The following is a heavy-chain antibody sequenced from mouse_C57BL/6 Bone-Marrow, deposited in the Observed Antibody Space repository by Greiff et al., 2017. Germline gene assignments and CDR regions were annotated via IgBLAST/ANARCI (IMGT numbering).Heavy chain of an antibody. CDR3: AREGYGSSLDY. Sequence: EVQLVESGGGLVKPGGSLQLSCAASGFTFSSYAMSWVRQTPEKRLEWVATISDGGSYTYYPDNVKGRFPISRDNAKNNLYLQMSHLKSEDTAMYYCAREGYGSSLDYWGQGTTLTVSS. V-gene: IGHV5-4*01. CDR2: ISDGGSYT. D-gene: IGHD1-1*01. CDR1: GFTFSSYA. J-gene: IGHJ2*01.